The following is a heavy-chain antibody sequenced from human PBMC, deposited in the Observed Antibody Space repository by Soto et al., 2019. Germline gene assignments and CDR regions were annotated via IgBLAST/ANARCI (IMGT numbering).Heavy chain of an antibody. J-gene: IGHJ3*02. Sequence: SQTLSLTCAICGDSISSNGVAWNWIRQSPSRGLEWLGRTYYRSKWINDYALSVKSRIVINPDTPQNQFSLQLNSVTPEDTAVYYCARGRNSAFDMWGQGTMVTVSS. D-gene: IGHD1-1*01. CDR3: ARGRNSAFDM. CDR2: TYYRSKWIN. V-gene: IGHV6-1*01. CDR1: GDSISSNGVA.